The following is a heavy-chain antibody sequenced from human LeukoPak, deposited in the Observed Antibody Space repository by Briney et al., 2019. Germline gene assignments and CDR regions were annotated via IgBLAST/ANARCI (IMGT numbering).Heavy chain of an antibody. Sequence: RASVKVSCKVSGYTLTELSMHWVRQAPGKGLEWMGGFDPEDGETIYAQKFQGRVTMTEDTSTDTAYMELSSLRSEDTAVYYCATEGGSGWYGFGKFYYGMDVWGQGTTVTVTS. D-gene: IGHD6-19*01. CDR1: GYTLTELS. CDR3: ATEGGSGWYGFGKFYYGMDV. V-gene: IGHV1-24*01. J-gene: IGHJ6*02. CDR2: FDPEDGET.